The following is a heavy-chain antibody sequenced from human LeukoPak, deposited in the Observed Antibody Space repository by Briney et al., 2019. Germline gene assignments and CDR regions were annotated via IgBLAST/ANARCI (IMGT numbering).Heavy chain of an antibody. V-gene: IGHV3-21*01. CDR1: GFTFSSYS. CDR2: ISSSSSYI. J-gene: IGHJ4*02. Sequence: RTGGSLRLSCAASGFTFSSYSMNWVRQAPGKGLEWVSSISSSSSYIYYADSVKGRFTISRDNAKNSLYLQMNSLRAEDTAVYYCARDAEITMVRGVPDYWGQGTLVTVPS. CDR3: ARDAEITMVRGVPDY. D-gene: IGHD3-10*01.